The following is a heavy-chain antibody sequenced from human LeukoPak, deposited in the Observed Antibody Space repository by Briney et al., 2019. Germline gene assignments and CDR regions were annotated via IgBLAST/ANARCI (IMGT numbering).Heavy chain of an antibody. J-gene: IGHJ4*02. Sequence: GGSLRLSCAASGFTFSSYWMHWVRQAPGKGLVWVSRINSDGSSTSYADSVKGRFTISRDNAKNTLYLQMNSLRAEDTAVYYCARGDYHYGSGSYIDYWGQGTLVTVSS. CDR2: INSDGSST. V-gene: IGHV3-74*01. CDR1: GFTFSSYW. D-gene: IGHD3-10*01. CDR3: ARGDYHYGSGSYIDY.